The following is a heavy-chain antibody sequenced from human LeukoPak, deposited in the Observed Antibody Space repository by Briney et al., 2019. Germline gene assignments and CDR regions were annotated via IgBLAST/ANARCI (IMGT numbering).Heavy chain of an antibody. D-gene: IGHD6-19*01. Sequence: PGGSLRLSCAASGFTFSSYAMSWVRQAPGKGLEWVSAISGSGGSTYYADSVKGRCTISRDNSKNTLYLQMNSLRAEDTAVYYCAKDPYSSGWYGFFQHWGQGTLVTVSS. CDR3: AKDPYSSGWYGFFQH. CDR1: GFTFSSYA. V-gene: IGHV3-23*01. J-gene: IGHJ1*01. CDR2: ISGSGGST.